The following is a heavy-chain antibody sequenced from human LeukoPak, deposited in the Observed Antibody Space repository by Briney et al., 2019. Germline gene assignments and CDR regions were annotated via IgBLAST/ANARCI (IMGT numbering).Heavy chain of an antibody. V-gene: IGHV3-7*01. CDR3: ARCSRDSSGYRYYLNY. CDR2: IKQDAGTE. Sequence: GGSLRLSCAASGFTFSSNCMSWVRQAPGKGLEWVASIKQDAGTEYSVDSLKGRFTISRDNAYNSLYLQMNSLRAEDTAVYFCARCSRDSSGYRYYLNYWGQGTLVSVSS. D-gene: IGHD3-22*01. CDR1: GFTFSSNC. J-gene: IGHJ4*02.